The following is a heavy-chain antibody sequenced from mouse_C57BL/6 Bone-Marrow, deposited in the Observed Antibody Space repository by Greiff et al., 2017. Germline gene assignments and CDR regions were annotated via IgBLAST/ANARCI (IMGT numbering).Heavy chain of an antibody. D-gene: IGHD3-2*02. J-gene: IGHJ2*01. CDR1: GYAFTNYL. V-gene: IGHV1-54*01. Sequence: QVQLQQSGAVLVRPGTSVKVSCKASGYAFTNYLIEWVKQRPGQGLEWIGVINPGSGGTNYNEKFKGKATLTADKSSSTAYMQHSSLTSEDSAVYCCARRRRNRQLRLDYWGQGTTLTVSS. CDR2: INPGSGGT. CDR3: ARRRRNRQLRLDY.